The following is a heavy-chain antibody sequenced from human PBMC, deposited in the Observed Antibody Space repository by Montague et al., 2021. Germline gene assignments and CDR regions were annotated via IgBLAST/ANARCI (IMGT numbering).Heavy chain of an antibody. CDR3: SRDVPYSSGWYQDF. D-gene: IGHD6-19*01. CDR1: GFTVSSNY. J-gene: IGHJ4*02. CDR2: IYTGDMT. V-gene: IGHV3-53*01. Sequence: SLRLSCAVSGFTVSSNYMSWVRQAPGKGLEWASVIYTGDMTYYADSVKGRFTISRDNSKNTLHRQMNSLRVEDTAVYYCSRDVPYSSGWYQDFWGQGTLVIVSS.